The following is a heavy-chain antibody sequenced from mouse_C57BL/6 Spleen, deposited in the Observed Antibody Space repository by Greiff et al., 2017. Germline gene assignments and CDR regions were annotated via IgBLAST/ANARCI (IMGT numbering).Heavy chain of an antibody. V-gene: IGHV1-69*01. CDR1: GYTFTSYW. Sequence: VQLQQPGAELVMPGASVKLSCKASGYTFTSYWMHWVKQRPGQGLEWIGEIDPSDSYTNYNQKFKGKSTLTVDKSSSTAYMQLSSLTSEDSAVYYCERYGNWFAYWGQGTLVTVSA. J-gene: IGHJ3*01. D-gene: IGHD2-1*01. CDR3: ERYGNWFAY. CDR2: IDPSDSYT.